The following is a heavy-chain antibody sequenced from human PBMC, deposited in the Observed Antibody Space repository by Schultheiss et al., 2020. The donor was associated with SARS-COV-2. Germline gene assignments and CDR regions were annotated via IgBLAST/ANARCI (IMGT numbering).Heavy chain of an antibody. D-gene: IGHD4-17*01. CDR2: ISSSSSYI. Sequence: GGSLRLSCAASGFTFSSYSMNWVRQAPGKGLEWVSSISSSSSYIYYADSVKGRFTISRDNAKNSLYLQMNSLRAEDTAVYYCASNTVTTRLGAFDIWGQGTMVTVSS. CDR3: ASNTVTTRLGAFDI. J-gene: IGHJ3*02. CDR1: GFTFSSYS. V-gene: IGHV3-21*01.